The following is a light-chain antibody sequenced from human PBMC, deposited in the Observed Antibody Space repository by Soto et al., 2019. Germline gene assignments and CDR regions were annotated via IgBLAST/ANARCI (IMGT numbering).Light chain of an antibody. CDR1: QSVSSY. CDR2: DAS. J-gene: IGKJ1*01. V-gene: IGKV3-11*01. Sequence: EIVLTQSPATLSLSPGERSTLSCRASQSVSSYLAWYQQKPGQAPRLLIYDASNRATGIPARFSGSGSGTDFTLTISSLEPEDFAVYYCQQRSNWPPWTLGQAPNVHI. CDR3: QQRSNWPPWT.